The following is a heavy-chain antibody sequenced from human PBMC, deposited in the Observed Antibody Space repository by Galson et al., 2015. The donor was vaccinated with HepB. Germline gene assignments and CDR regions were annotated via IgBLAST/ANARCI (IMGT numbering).Heavy chain of an antibody. CDR3: ATIPAKYGSGTYYYYYYMDV. J-gene: IGHJ6*03. Sequence: SLRLSCAASGFTVSSNYMSWVRQAPGKGLEWVSVIYSGGSTYYADSVKGRFTISRDNSKNTLYLQMNSLRAEDTAVYYCATIPAKYGSGTYYYYYYMDVWGKGTTVTVSS. CDR1: GFTVSSNY. CDR2: IYSGGST. D-gene: IGHD3-10*01. V-gene: IGHV3-53*01.